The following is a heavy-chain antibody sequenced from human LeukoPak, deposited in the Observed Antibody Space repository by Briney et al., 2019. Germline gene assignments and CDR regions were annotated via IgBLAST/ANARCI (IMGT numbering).Heavy chain of an antibody. Sequence: SQTLSLTCTVSGGSISSGDFYWSWIRQHPWKGLEWIGEINHSGSTNYNPSLKSRVTISVDTSKNQFSLKLSSVTAADTAVYDCARGDCSSTSCPFDPWGQGTLVTVSS. J-gene: IGHJ5*02. CDR2: INHSGST. D-gene: IGHD2-2*01. CDR3: ARGDCSSTSCPFDP. CDR1: GGSISSGDFY. V-gene: IGHV4-31*03.